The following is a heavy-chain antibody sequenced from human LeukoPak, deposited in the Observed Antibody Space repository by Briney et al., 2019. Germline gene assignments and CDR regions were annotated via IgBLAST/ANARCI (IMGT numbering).Heavy chain of an antibody. CDR3: ARDQSRHCSGGSCYYRSYNWFDP. CDR2: ISNSSSYI. CDR1: GFTFSSDN. V-gene: IGHV3-21*01. J-gene: IGHJ5*02. Sequence: GGSLRLSCAASGFTFSSDNMNWVRQAPGKGLEWVSSISNSSSYIYYADSVKGRFTISRDNAKNSLYLQMNSLRAEDTAVYYCARDQSRHCSGGSCYYRSYNWFDPWGQGTLVAVSS. D-gene: IGHD2-15*01.